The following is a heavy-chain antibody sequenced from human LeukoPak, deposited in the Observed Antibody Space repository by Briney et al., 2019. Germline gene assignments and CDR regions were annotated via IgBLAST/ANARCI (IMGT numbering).Heavy chain of an antibody. Sequence: ASVKVSCKASGYTFTSYYMRWVRQAPGQGLEWMGIINPSGGSTSYAQKFQGRVTITRNTSISTAYMELSSLRSEDTAVYYCARGQYCSGGSCYQDYWGQGTLVTVSS. D-gene: IGHD2-15*01. V-gene: IGHV1-46*01. CDR2: INPSGGST. CDR3: ARGQYCSGGSCYQDY. J-gene: IGHJ4*02. CDR1: GYTFTSYY.